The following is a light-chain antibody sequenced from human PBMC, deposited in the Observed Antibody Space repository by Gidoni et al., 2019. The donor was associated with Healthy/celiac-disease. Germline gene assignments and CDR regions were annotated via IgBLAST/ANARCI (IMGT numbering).Light chain of an antibody. CDR3: QKYNSAPLT. CDR1: QCISNY. Sequence: DIQIPESPSSLSASVGDRVTITCRASQCISNYLAWYQQKPGKVPKLLIYAASTLQSGVPSRFSGSGSGTDFTLTISSLQPEDVATYYCQKYNSAPLTFGGGTKVEIK. CDR2: AAS. J-gene: IGKJ4*01. V-gene: IGKV1-27*01.